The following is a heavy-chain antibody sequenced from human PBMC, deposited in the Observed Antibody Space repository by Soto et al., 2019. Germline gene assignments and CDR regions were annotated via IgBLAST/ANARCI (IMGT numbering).Heavy chain of an antibody. CDR3: ARMIVVVPAAMFPWFDP. D-gene: IGHD2-2*01. CDR2: IYYSGST. CDR1: GGSISSYY. J-gene: IGHJ5*02. V-gene: IGHV4-59*01. Sequence: TLSLTCTVSGGSISSYYWSWIRQPPGKGLEWIGYIYYSGSTNYNPSLKSRVTISVDTSKNQFSLKLSSVTAADTAVYYCARMIVVVPAAMFPWFDPWGQGTLVTVSS.